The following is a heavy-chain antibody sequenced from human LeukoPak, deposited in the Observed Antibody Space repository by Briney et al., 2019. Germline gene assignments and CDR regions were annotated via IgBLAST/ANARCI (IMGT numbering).Heavy chain of an antibody. CDR3: ARDRSSGWSEMDGFGY. Sequence: ASVKVSCKASGYTFTSYAMHWVRQAPGHRLEWMGWINAGNGNTKYSQKFQGRVTITRDTSASTAYMELSSLRSEDTAVYYCARDRSSGWSEMDGFGYWGQGTLVTVSS. CDR2: INAGNGNT. J-gene: IGHJ4*02. CDR1: GYTFTSYA. D-gene: IGHD6-19*01. V-gene: IGHV1-3*01.